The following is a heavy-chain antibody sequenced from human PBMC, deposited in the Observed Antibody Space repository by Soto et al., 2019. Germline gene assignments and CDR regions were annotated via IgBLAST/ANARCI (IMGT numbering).Heavy chain of an antibody. J-gene: IGHJ6*03. D-gene: IGHD3-3*01. V-gene: IGHV1-8*01. Sequence: ASVKVSCKASGYTFTSYDINWVRQATGQGLEWMGWMNPNSGNTGYAQKFQGRVTMTRNTSTSTAYMELSSLRSEDTAVYYCARSRETADFWSGYYYYYYYMEVWGKGTTVTVSS. CDR2: MNPNSGNT. CDR3: ARSRETADFWSGYYYYYYYMEV. CDR1: GYTFTSYD.